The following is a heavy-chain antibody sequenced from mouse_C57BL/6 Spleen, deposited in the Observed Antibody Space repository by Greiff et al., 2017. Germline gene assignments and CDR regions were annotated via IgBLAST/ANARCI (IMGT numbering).Heavy chain of an antibody. D-gene: IGHD2-4*01. CDR2: ISSGSSTI. V-gene: IGHV5-17*01. Sequence: EVKLMESGGGLVKPGGSLKLSCAASGFTFSDYGMHWVRQAPEKGLEWVAYISSGSSTIYYADTVKGRFTISRDNAKNTLFLQMTSLRSEDTAMYYCARVYDYDGGAWFAYWGQGTLVTVSA. J-gene: IGHJ3*01. CDR1: GFTFSDYG. CDR3: ARVYDYDGGAWFAY.